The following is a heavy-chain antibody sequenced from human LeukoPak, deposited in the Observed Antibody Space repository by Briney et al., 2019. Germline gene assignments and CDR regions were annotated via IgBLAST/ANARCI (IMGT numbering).Heavy chain of an antibody. CDR2: TFYRSKWNN. V-gene: IGHV6-1*01. D-gene: IGHD3-3*01. Sequence: SQTLSLTCAISGDSVSSNSAAWNWIRQSPSRGLEWLGRTFYRSKWNNDYAVSVKSRITINPDTSKNQVSLQLNSVTPEDTAVYYCARETSFRYYDIWSGWDYWGQGTLVTVSS. J-gene: IGHJ4*02. CDR3: ARETSFRYYDIWSGWDY. CDR1: GDSVSSNSAA.